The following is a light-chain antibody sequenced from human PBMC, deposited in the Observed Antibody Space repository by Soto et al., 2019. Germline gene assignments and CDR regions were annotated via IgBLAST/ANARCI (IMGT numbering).Light chain of an antibody. CDR1: RSDVGGDNY. J-gene: IGLJ3*02. Sequence: QSALTQPASVSGSPGQSIAICCTGTRSDVGGDNYVSWYQQPPGKAPKLIIYDVSDRPSGVSTLFSGSKSGNTASLTISGLQADDEADYYCSSYTSQSTVVFGGGTKVTVL. V-gene: IGLV2-14*01. CDR2: DVS. CDR3: SSYTSQSTVV.